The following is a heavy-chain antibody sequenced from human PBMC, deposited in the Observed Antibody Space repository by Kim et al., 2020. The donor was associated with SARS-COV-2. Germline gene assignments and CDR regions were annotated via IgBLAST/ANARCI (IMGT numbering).Heavy chain of an antibody. J-gene: IGHJ5*02. Sequence: NPSLKSRVTISVDTSKNQFSLKLSSVTAADTAVYYCARHERMIAGDWFDPWGQGTLVTVSS. V-gene: IGHV4-39*01. D-gene: IGHD3-22*01. CDR3: ARHERMIAGDWFDP.